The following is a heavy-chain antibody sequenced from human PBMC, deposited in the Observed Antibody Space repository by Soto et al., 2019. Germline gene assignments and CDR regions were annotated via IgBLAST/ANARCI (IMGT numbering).Heavy chain of an antibody. D-gene: IGHD2-2*01. J-gene: IGHJ6*02. CDR2: IIPIFGTA. V-gene: IGHV1-69*12. CDR1: GGTFSSYA. CDR3: ARRRGVPAAATRYYYGMDV. Sequence: QVQLVQSGAEVKKPGSSVKVSCKASGGTFSSYAISWVRQAPGQGLEWMGGIIPIFGTANYAQKFQGRVTITADESTSTPYMELGSLRSEDTAVYYCARRRGVPAAATRYYYGMDVWGQGTTVTVSS.